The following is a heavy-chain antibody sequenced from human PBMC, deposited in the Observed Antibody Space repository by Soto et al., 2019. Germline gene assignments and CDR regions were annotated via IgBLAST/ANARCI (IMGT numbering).Heavy chain of an antibody. CDR3: AKDTAVSGTFVVTFDS. CDR1: GFTFRSYA. V-gene: IGHV3-23*04. Sequence: EVQLVESGGGLVQPGGSLRLSCAASGFTFRSYAMSWVRQAPGKGLEWVSSISGSGGSAFYVDSVKGRFTISRDNSKNTLQLQMHSLRADDTAIYYCAKDTAVSGTFVVTFDSWGQRSLGTVSS. J-gene: IGHJ4*02. D-gene: IGHD6-19*01. CDR2: ISGSGGSA.